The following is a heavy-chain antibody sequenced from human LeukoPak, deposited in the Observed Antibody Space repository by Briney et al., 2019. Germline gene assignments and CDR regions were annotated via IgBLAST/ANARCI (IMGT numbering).Heavy chain of an antibody. V-gene: IGHV1-2*02. CDR3: ARSAGTVSAYNWFDP. Sequence: ASVKVSCTASGYTFTGYYMHWVRQAPGQGLEWMGWINPNSGGTNYAQKFQGRVTMTRDTSISTAYMELSRLRSDDTAVYYCARSAGTVSAYNWFDPWGQGTLVTVSS. CDR2: INPNSGGT. J-gene: IGHJ5*02. CDR1: GYTFTGYY. D-gene: IGHD4-17*01.